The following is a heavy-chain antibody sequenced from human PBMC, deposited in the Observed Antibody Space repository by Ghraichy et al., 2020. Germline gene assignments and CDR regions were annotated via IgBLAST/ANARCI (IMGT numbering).Heavy chain of an antibody. D-gene: IGHD1-26*01. J-gene: IGHJ6*02. CDR3: ARGSPSVDFYSGSYWGRYYYYGMDV. V-gene: IGHV4-34*01. Sequence: SETLSLTCAVYGGSFSGYYWSWIRQPPGKGLEWIGEINHSGSTNYNPSLKSRVTISVDTSKNQFSLKLSSVTAADTAVYYCARGSPSVDFYSGSYWGRYYYYGMDVWGQGTTVTVSS. CDR2: INHSGST. CDR1: GGSFSGYY.